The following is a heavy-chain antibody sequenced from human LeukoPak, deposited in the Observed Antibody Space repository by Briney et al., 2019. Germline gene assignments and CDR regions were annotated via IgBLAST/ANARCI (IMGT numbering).Heavy chain of an antibody. J-gene: IGHJ4*02. CDR1: GYTFTGYY. Sequence: ASVKVSCKASGYTFTGYYKHWVRQAPGQGLEWMAWINPNSGGTNYAQKFQGRVTMTRDTSISTAYMELSRLRSDDTAVYYCAKTRGLGVPLLPGDYWGQGTLVTVSS. CDR3: AKTRGLGVPLLPGDY. D-gene: IGHD3-3*01. CDR2: INPNSGGT. V-gene: IGHV1-2*02.